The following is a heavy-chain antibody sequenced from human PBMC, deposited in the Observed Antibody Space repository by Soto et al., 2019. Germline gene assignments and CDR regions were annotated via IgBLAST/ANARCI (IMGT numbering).Heavy chain of an antibody. Sequence: QVQLQESGPGLVKPSQTLSLTCTVSGGSISSGGYYWSWIRQHPGKGLEWIGYIYYSGSTYYNPSLKSRVTISVDTSKNQFSLKLSSVTAADTAVYYCARGSSRYYDSSGYYSSYQYYFDYWGQGTLVTVSS. CDR2: IYYSGST. D-gene: IGHD3-22*01. V-gene: IGHV4-31*03. CDR3: ARGSSRYYDSSGYYSSYQYYFDY. J-gene: IGHJ4*02. CDR1: GGSISSGGYY.